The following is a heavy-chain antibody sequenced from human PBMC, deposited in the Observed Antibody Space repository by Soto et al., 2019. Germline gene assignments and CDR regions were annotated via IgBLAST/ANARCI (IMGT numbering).Heavy chain of an antibody. Sequence: QVQLQQWGAGLLKPSETLSLTCAVYGGFVSSGSYYWSWIRQPPGKGLEWLGEMSHSGGTHFNPSLKSRVTISEDTSKHQFSLKMSSVTAADTALYYCARVERGTATTVVDAFDIWGPGTMVTVSS. D-gene: IGHD1-1*01. CDR1: GGFVSSGSYY. CDR2: MSHSGGT. CDR3: ARVERGTATTVVDAFDI. V-gene: IGHV4-34*01. J-gene: IGHJ3*02.